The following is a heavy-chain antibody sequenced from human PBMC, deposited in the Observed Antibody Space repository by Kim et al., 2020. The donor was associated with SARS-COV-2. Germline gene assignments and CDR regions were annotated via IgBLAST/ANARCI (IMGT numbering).Heavy chain of an antibody. V-gene: IGHV3-30*04. CDR1: GFTFSSYA. CDR2: ISYDGSNK. D-gene: IGHD2-21*02. Sequence: GGSLRLSCAASGFTFSSYAMHWVRQAPGKGLEWVAVISYDGSNKYYADSVKGRFTISRDNSKNTLYLQMNSLRAEDTAVYYCARKRGGGDWGSDYYYGMDVWGQATTVTVSS. J-gene: IGHJ6*02. CDR3: ARKRGGGDWGSDYYYGMDV.